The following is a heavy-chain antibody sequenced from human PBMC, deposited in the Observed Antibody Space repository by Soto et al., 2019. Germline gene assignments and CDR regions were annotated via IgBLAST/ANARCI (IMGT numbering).Heavy chain of an antibody. CDR1: GDTFSFYT. J-gene: IGHJ4*02. V-gene: IGHV1-69*02. CDR2: INPIVSMS. D-gene: IGHD3-10*01. Sequence: QVQLVQSGTEVKKPGSSVKVSCKASGDTFSFYTINWVRQAPGLGLEWVGRINPIVSMSNYAQKFQGRVSMTADNSTITAYMELRSLRSDATAMYFCAASYGSGFRAFDYWGQGALVNVSS. CDR3: AASYGSGFRAFDY.